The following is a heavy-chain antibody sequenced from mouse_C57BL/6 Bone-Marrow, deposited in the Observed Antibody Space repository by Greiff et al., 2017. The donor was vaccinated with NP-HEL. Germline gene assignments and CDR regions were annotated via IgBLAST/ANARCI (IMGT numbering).Heavy chain of an antibody. CDR1: GYTFTDYY. CDR3: AREGYYSAWFAY. J-gene: IGHJ3*01. D-gene: IGHD2-3*01. Sequence: EVKLVESGPELVKPGASVKISCKASGYTFTDYYMNWVKQSHGKSLEWIGDINPNNGGTSYNQKFKGKATLTVDKSSSTAYMELRSLTSEDSAVYYCAREGYYSAWFAYWGQGTLVTVSA. CDR2: INPNNGGT. V-gene: IGHV1-26*01.